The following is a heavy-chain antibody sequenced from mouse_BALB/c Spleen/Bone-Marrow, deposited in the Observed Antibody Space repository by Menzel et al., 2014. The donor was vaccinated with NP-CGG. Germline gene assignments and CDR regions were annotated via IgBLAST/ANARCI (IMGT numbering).Heavy chain of an antibody. CDR2: INPSNGGT. J-gene: IGHJ4*01. Sequence: VQLQESGADLVKPGASVKLSCKASGYTFTSYYMYWVKQRPGQGLEWIGGINPSNGGTNFNERFKSKATLTVDKSSSTAYMQLNSLTSEDSAVYYCTRYGYDPLYAMDYWGQGTSVTVSS. CDR1: GYTFTSYY. V-gene: IGHV1S81*02. CDR3: TRYGYDPLYAMDY. D-gene: IGHD2-3*01.